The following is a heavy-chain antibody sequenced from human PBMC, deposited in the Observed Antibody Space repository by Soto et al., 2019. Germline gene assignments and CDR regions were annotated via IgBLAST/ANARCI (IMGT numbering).Heavy chain of an antibody. V-gene: IGHV3-7*03. CDR1: GFTFSSYW. J-gene: IGHJ6*02. Sequence: PGGSLRLSCAASGFTFSSYWMSWVRQAPGKGLEWVANIKQDGSGKYYVDSVKGRFTISRDNAKNSLYLQMNSLRAEDTAVYYCERDPRREGYGYYYYSGMEVWDQETTVKVSS. D-gene: IGHD5-18*01. CDR3: ERDPRREGYGYYYYSGMEV. CDR2: IKQDGSGK.